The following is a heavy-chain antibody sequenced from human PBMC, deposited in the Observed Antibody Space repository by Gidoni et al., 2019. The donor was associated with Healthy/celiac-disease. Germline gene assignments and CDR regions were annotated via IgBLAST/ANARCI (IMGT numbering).Heavy chain of an antibody. V-gene: IGHV4-34*01. Sequence: QVQLQQWGAGLLKPSETLSLACAVYGGSFSGYYWSWIRQPPGKGLEWIGEINLGGSTNYNPSLKSRVTISVDTSKNQFSLKLSSVTAADTAVYYCARGWGVREMYYFDYWGQGTLVTVSS. D-gene: IGHD3-10*01. CDR2: INLGGST. J-gene: IGHJ4*02. CDR3: ARGWGVREMYYFDY. CDR1: GGSFSGYY.